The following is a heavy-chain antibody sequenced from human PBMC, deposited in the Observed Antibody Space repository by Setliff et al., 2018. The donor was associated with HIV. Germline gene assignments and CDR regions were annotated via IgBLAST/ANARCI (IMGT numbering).Heavy chain of an antibody. CDR1: GYTFNNYG. J-gene: IGHJ4*02. CDR2: ISTYNGNT. Sequence: ASVKVSCKASGYTFNNYGISWVRQAPGQGLEWMGWISTYNGNTNYAQKFQGRVTLTTDTTTNTAYMELRGLKSDDTAMYYCARDSEAGVWGQGTLVTVSS. D-gene: IGHD3-10*01. V-gene: IGHV1-18*01. CDR3: ARDSEAGV.